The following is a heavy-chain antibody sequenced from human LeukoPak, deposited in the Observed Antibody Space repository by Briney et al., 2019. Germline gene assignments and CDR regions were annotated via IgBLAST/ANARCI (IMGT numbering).Heavy chain of an antibody. CDR3: AKDHSYSSSPNWFDP. J-gene: IGHJ5*02. D-gene: IGHD6-6*01. CDR2: IRYDGSNK. V-gene: IGHV3-30*02. Sequence: GGSLRLSCAASGFTLSSYDMHWVRQAPGKGLEWVAFIRYDGSNKYYADSVKGRFTISRDNSKNTLCLQMNSLRAEDTAVCYCAKDHSYSSSPNWFDPWGQGTLVTVSS. CDR1: GFTLSSYD.